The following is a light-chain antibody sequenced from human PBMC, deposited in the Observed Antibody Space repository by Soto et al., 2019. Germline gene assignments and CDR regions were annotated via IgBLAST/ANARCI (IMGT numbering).Light chain of an antibody. Sequence: VLTQSPDTLALSPGDVATLSCRVSQSVGSSHLAWYQQKTGQAPSILMYGESSRATGIPDRLSGSGSGTDLNLTISRLEPEDFAVYYCQKYGSSPRTCGQGTKVDIK. CDR2: GES. J-gene: IGKJ1*01. CDR3: QKYGSSPRT. CDR1: QSVGSSH. V-gene: IGKV3-20*01.